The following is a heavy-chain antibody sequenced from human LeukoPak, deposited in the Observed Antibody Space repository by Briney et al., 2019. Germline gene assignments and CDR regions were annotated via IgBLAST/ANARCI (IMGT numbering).Heavy chain of an antibody. CDR3: ARERRLGATCSGGSCDFDP. V-gene: IGHV4-30-2*01. J-gene: IGHJ5*02. CDR1: GGSISSGGYS. D-gene: IGHD2-15*01. Sequence: PSETLSLTCAVSGGSISSGGYSWSWIRQPPGKGLEWIGYIYHSGSTYYNPSLKSRVTISVDRSKNQFSLKLSSVTAADTAVYYCARERRLGATCSGGSCDFDPWGQGTLVTVSS. CDR2: IYHSGST.